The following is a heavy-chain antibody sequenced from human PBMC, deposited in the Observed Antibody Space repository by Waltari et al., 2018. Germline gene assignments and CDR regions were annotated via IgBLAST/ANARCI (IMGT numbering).Heavy chain of an antibody. CDR3: ARGMGVPAARYYFDY. CDR2: INHSGST. CDR1: GGSFSGYY. V-gene: IGHV4-34*01. D-gene: IGHD2-2*01. J-gene: IGHJ4*02. Sequence: QVQLQQWGAGLLKPSETLSLTCAVYGGSFSGYYWRWIRQPPGKGLEWIGEINHSGSTNYNPSLKSRVTISVDTSKNQFSLKLSSVTAADTAVYYCARGMGVPAARYYFDYWGQGTLVTVSS.